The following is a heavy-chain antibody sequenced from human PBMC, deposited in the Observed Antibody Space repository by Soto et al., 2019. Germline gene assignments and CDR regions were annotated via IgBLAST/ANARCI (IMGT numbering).Heavy chain of an antibody. D-gene: IGHD2-15*01. CDR2: TYYRSKWYN. J-gene: IGHJ4*02. CDR3: ARARPCSGGSCYFDY. Sequence: PSLTLSLTCAISGDSVSSNSAAWNWIRQSPSRGLEWLGRTYYRSKWYNDYAVSVKSRITINPDTSKNQFSLQLNSVTPEDTAVYYCARARPCSGGSCYFDYWGQGTLVTVSS. V-gene: IGHV6-1*01. CDR1: GDSVSSNSAA.